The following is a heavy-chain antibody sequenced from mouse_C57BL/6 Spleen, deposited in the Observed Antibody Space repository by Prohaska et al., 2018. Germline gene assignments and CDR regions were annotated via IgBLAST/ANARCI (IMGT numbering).Heavy chain of an antibody. CDR1: FTWNW. J-gene: IGHJ2*01. V-gene: IGHV1-55*01. CDR3: ARLNSGNYFDY. Sequence: FTWNWITWVKQRPGQGLEWIGDIYPGSGSTNYNEKFKSKATLTVDTSTSTAYMQLSSLTSEDSAVYYCARLNSGNYFDYWCQGTTLTVSS. D-gene: IGHD5-2*01. CDR2: IYPGSGST.